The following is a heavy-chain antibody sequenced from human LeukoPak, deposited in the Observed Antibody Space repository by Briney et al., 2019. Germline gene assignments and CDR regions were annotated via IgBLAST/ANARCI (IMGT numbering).Heavy chain of an antibody. CDR3: ARGTRARRTVPRKTGDFDY. CDR1: GGSISSSNW. Sequence: PSGTLSLTCAVSGGSISSSNWWSWVRQPPGKGLEWIGEIYHSGSTNYNPSLKSRVTISVDKSKNQFSLKLSSVTAADTAVYYCARGTRARRTVPRKTGDFDYWGQGTLVTVSS. CDR2: IYHSGST. J-gene: IGHJ4*02. V-gene: IGHV4-4*02. D-gene: IGHD7-27*01.